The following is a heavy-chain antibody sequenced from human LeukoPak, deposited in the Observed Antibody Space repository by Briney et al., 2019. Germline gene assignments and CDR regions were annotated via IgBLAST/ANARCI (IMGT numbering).Heavy chain of an antibody. CDR2: ISAYNGNT. CDR1: GYIFTSYG. Sequence: ASVKVSCKASGYIFTSYGISWVRQAPGQGLEWMGWISAYNGNTNYAQRLQGRVTMTTDTSTRTAYMELRSLRPDDTAVYYCAKGHMVRGVTNHGRWYYFDYWGQGTLVTVSS. V-gene: IGHV1-18*01. D-gene: IGHD3-10*01. CDR3: AKGHMVRGVTNHGRWYYFDY. J-gene: IGHJ4*02.